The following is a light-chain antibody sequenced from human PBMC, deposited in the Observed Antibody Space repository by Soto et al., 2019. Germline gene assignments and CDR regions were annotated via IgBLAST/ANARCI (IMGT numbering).Light chain of an antibody. CDR2: SNN. J-gene: IGLJ3*02. V-gene: IGLV1-44*01. CDR3: AAWDDSLSRWV. Sequence: QAVLTQPPSASGTPGQRVTISCSGSSSNIGSNTVNWYQQLPGTAPKLLIYSNNQRPSGVPDRVSGSKSGTSASLAISGLQSEDEADYYCAAWDDSLSRWVFGGGTKLTVL. CDR1: SSNIGSNT.